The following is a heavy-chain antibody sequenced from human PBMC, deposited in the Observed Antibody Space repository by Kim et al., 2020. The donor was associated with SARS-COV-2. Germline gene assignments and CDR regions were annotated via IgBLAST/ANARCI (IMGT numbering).Heavy chain of an antibody. CDR3: ARDTDAFGELWYYFDY. J-gene: IGHJ4*02. V-gene: IGHV3-30*04. CDR1: GFTFSSYA. CDR2: ISYDGSNK. Sequence: GGSLRLSCAASGFTFSSYAMHWVRQAPGKGLEWVAVISYDGSNKYYADSVKGRFTISRDNSKNTLYLQMNSLRAEDTAVYYCARDTDAFGELWYYFDYWGQGTLVTVSS. D-gene: IGHD3-10*01.